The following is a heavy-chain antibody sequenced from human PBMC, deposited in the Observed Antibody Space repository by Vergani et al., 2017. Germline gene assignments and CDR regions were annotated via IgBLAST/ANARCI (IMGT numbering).Heavy chain of an antibody. V-gene: IGHV3-23*01. Sequence: EVKLSQFEGAVVQPGGSLRLSCVASGFTFSSHAMSWVRQGHGQGLEWVSSIKNTGDSTNYADSVKGRFTISRDNSKNTLYLQMNSLRFEDTAVYYCGRGSDNYNWGQGTLVTVSS. CDR1: GFTFSSHA. D-gene: IGHD5-24*01. CDR2: IKNTGDST. J-gene: IGHJ4*02. CDR3: GRGSDNYN.